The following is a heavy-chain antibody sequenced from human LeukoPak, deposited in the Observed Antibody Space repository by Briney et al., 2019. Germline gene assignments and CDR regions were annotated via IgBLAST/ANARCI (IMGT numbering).Heavy chain of an antibody. V-gene: IGHV4-39*07. J-gene: IGHJ2*01. CDR3: ARFSTVESATHGNWYFDL. CDR1: GGSISSSSYY. CDR2: IYYSGST. D-gene: IGHD2-2*01. Sequence: PSETLSLTRTVSGGSISSSSYYWGWLRQPPGKGLEWIGSIYYSGSTYYNPSLKSRVTISVDTSKNQFSLKLSSVTAADTAVYYCARFSTVESATHGNWYFDLWGRGTLVTVSS.